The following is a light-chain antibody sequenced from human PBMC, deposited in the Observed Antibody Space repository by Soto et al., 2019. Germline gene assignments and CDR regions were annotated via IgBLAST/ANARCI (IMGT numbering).Light chain of an antibody. CDR1: QNVGRNY. CDR3: QQYGLSPIT. Sequence: EVVLTQSPGTLSLSPGERATLSCRASQNVGRNYVAWYQQKPGQAPRLLIFAASGRVTGIPDRFSGSGSGTDFTLTITRLEPEDFAVYYCQQYGLSPITFRHRTRLKIK. CDR2: AAS. J-gene: IGKJ5*01. V-gene: IGKV3-20*01.